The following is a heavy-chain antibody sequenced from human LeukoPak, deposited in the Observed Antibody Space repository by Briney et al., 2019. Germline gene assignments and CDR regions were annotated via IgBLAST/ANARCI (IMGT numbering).Heavy chain of an antibody. CDR2: IYYSGAT. V-gene: IGHV4-30-4*01. CDR3: ARSSGYYCSGSYVDP. D-gene: IGHD3-10*01. J-gene: IGHJ5*02. Sequence: PSQTLSLTCTVSGGSISSGDYYWTWIRQPPGKGLEWIGYIYYSGATYYNPSLKSRVTISVDTSKNQFSLKLSSVTAADTAVYYCARSSGYYCSGSYVDPWGQGTLVTVSS. CDR1: GGSISSGDYY.